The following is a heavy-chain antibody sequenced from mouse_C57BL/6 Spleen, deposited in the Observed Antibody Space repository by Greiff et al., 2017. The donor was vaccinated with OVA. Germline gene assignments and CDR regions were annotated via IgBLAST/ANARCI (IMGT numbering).Heavy chain of an antibody. V-gene: IGHV5-9-1*02. J-gene: IGHJ2*01. CDR1: GFTFSSYA. D-gene: IGHD2-5*01. CDR2: ISSGGDYI. CDR3: TRAYSNYFYFDY. Sequence: EVQRVESGEGLVKPGGSLKLSCAASGFTFSSYAMSWVRQTPEKRLEWVAYISSGGDYIYYADTVKGRFTISRDNARNTLYLQMSSLKSEDTAMYYCTRAYSNYFYFDYWGQGTTLTVSS.